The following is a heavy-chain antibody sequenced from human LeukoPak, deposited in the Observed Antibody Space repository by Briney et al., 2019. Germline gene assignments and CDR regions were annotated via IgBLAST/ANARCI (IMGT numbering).Heavy chain of an antibody. J-gene: IGHJ4*02. CDR3: ARDLHQGNWFTTPRGDY. V-gene: IGHV1-18*01. CDR2: ISAYNGNT. Sequence: ASVKVSCKASGYTFTSYGISWVRQAPGQGLEWMGWISAYNGNTNYAQKLQGRVTVTTDTSTSTAYMELRSPRSDDTAVYYCARDLHQGNWFTTPRGDYWGQGTLVTVSS. D-gene: IGHD3-9*01. CDR1: GYTFTSYG.